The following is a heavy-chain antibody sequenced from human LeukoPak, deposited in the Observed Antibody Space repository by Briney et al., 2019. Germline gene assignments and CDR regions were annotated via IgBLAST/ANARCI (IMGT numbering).Heavy chain of an antibody. D-gene: IGHD4-17*01. J-gene: IGHJ6*03. Sequence: GGSLRLSCAASGFTFSSYGMHWVRQAPGKGLEWVAFIRYDGSNKYYADSVKGRFTISRDNSKNTLYLQMNSLRAEDTAVYYCAKVDTVTYYYYMDVWGKGTTVTISS. CDR3: AKVDTVTYYYYMDV. CDR2: IRYDGSNK. CDR1: GFTFSSYG. V-gene: IGHV3-30*02.